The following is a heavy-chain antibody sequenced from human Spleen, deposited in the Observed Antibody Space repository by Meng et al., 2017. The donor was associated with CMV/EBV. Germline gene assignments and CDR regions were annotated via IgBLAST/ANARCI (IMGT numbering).Heavy chain of an antibody. J-gene: IGHJ4*02. CDR3: ARGRGGCSGGSCPWVY. Sequence: ASVKVSCKASGYTFTNYYMHWVRQAPGQGLEWVGRINPSGGGTSYAQKFLGRVTMTRDTSTSTVNMGLSSLRSEDTAVYYCARGRGGCSGGSCPWVYWGQGTLVTVSS. CDR2: INPSGGGT. D-gene: IGHD2-15*01. V-gene: IGHV1-46*01. CDR1: GYTFTNYY.